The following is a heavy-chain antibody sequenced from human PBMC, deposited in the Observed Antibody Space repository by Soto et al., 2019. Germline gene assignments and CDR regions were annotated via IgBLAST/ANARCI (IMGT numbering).Heavy chain of an antibody. Sequence: GECLKTSCQVSGYSFTSYWIGWVRQMPGKGLGWEGICYPGDSATRDSPSFQGQVTITADKSIGTANLQWNRLKAWDTAMYYCARCNSIAAAGGRLYYYYGMDVWGQGTTVTVSS. CDR1: GYSFTSYW. CDR3: ARCNSIAAAGGRLYYYYGMDV. V-gene: IGHV5-51*03. CDR2: CYPGDSAT. D-gene: IGHD6-13*01. J-gene: IGHJ6*02.